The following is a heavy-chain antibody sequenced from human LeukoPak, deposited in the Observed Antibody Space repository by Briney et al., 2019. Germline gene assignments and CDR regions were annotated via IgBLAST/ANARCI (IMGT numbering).Heavy chain of an antibody. Sequence: GGSLRLSCAVSGFIFSSYVMTWVRQAPGKGLEWVSAISGSGGITYYANSVKGRFTISRDNSKNTLYLQMNSLRAEDTAVYYCAKQSGYYGSGSYLDYWGQGTLVTVSS. V-gene: IGHV3-23*01. CDR3: AKQSGYYGSGSYLDY. J-gene: IGHJ4*02. D-gene: IGHD3-10*01. CDR2: ISGSGGIT. CDR1: GFIFSSYV.